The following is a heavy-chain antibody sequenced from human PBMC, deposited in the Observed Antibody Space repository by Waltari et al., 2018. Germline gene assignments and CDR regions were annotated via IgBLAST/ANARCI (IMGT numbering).Heavy chain of an antibody. CDR3: ARGGGPRTVVALTFDL. J-gene: IGHJ4*02. Sequence: QVQLVQSGDEVKKPGASVKVSCKASGYTFTNFGVNWVRQAPGQGLEWMGWISPYNGYADYEHTFQGRVTMTTDTSTKTAYLELTSLRSDDTAVYYCARGGGPRTVVALTFDLWGQGTLITVSS. V-gene: IGHV1-18*01. CDR2: ISPYNGYA. D-gene: IGHD2-15*01. CDR1: GYTFTNFG.